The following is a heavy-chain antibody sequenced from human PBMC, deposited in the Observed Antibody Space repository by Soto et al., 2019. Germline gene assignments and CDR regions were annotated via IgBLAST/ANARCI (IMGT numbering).Heavy chain of an antibody. V-gene: IGHV1-18*01. CDR3: AREIYGGYNDGGEVGND. D-gene: IGHD5-12*01. CDR2: ISAYNGNT. CDR1: GYTFTSYG. J-gene: IGHJ4*02. Sequence: QVQLVQSGAEVKKPGASVKVSCKASGYTFTSYGISWVRQAPGQGLEWMGWISAYNGNTNYAQKLQGRVTMTTDTSPSTAYMELRSLRTDDTAGYYCAREIYGGYNDGGEVGNDWGQGTLVTVSS.